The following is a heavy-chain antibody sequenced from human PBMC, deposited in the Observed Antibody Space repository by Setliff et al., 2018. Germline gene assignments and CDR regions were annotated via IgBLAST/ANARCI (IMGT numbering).Heavy chain of an antibody. CDR1: GFTFSRYW. D-gene: IGHD3-3*01. CDR3: ARDSRVTVNYNFWSGQLDN. Sequence: GGSLRLSCAASGFTFSRYWMTWVRRAPGKGLEWVANIKQDESEKYYVDSVKGRFTISRDNAKNSLNLEMNSLRAEDTAVYYCARDSRVTVNYNFWSGQLDNWGQGALVTVSS. J-gene: IGHJ4*02. CDR2: IKQDESEK. V-gene: IGHV3-7*03.